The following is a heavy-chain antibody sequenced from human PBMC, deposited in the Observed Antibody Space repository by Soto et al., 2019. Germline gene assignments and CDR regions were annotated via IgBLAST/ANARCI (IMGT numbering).Heavy chain of an antibody. J-gene: IGHJ6*02. CDR2: IYYSGNT. D-gene: IGHD5-18*01. CDR1: GGSIRSGGYY. CDR3: ARDRLMATAGTARHYFGLDV. Sequence: SETLSLTCTVSGGSIRSGGYYWSWVRQNPRRGLEWIGNIYYSGNTYYNPSLKSRLTISVDTSRNQFSLNLSSVTAADTAVCYCARDRLMATAGTARHYFGLDVWGQGTTVTVSS. V-gene: IGHV4-31*03.